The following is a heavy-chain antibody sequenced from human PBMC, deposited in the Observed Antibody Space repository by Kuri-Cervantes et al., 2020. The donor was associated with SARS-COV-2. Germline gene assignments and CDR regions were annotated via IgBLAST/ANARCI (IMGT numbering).Heavy chain of an antibody. V-gene: IGHV3-11*04. D-gene: IGHD3-3*01. Sequence: GESLKISCAASGFTFSDYYMSWIRQAPGKGLEWVSYISSSGSTIYYADSVKGRFTISRDNSKNTLFLQMNSLRAEDTAVYYCTRDDFWSGYYTSWGQGTLVTVSS. CDR2: ISSSGSTI. CDR1: GFTFSDYY. CDR3: TRDDFWSGYYTS. J-gene: IGHJ5*02.